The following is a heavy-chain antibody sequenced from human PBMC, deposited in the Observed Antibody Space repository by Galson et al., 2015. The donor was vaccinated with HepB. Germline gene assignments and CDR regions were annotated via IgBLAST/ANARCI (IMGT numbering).Heavy chain of an antibody. CDR1: GFRLSSYS. Sequence: SLRLSCAASGFRLSSYSMNWVRQAPGKGLEWVSSIHSSGFYKYYAGSVKGRFTISRDNARNSLYLQMSGLRVEDTAVYYCARENGRQLPLDYWGQGTLVTVSS. J-gene: IGHJ4*02. D-gene: IGHD2-2*01. CDR2: IHSSGFYK. CDR3: ARENGRQLPLDY. V-gene: IGHV3-21*01.